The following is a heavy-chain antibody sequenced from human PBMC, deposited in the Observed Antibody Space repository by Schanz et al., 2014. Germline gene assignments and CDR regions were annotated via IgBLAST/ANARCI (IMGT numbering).Heavy chain of an antibody. CDR2: ISAFDDKT. CDR3: ARDRVSFVRGPLGVD. CDR1: GYSFTDYA. D-gene: IGHD3-10*01. J-gene: IGHJ4*02. V-gene: IGHV1-18*01. Sequence: QVQLVQSGVEVKRPGASVRVSCKASGYSFTDYAIHWVRQAPGQGLEWMGWISAFDDKTDYAQNFQGRLIMTTDTSTTTVYMELRGLRSDDTAVYYCARDRVSFVRGPLGVDWGQGTQVIVSS.